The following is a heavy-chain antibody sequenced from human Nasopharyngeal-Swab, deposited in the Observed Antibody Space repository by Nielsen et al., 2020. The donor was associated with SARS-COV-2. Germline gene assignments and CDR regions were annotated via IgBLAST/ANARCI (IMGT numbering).Heavy chain of an antibody. Sequence: KVSCKGSGYSFTSYWIGWVRQMPGKGLEWMGIIHPGDPDTRYSPSFQGQVTISADKSISTAYLQWSSLKASDTAMYYCARHQVGYSYGSYYYYMDVWGKGTTVTVSS. CDR2: IHPGDPDT. CDR1: GYSFTSYW. V-gene: IGHV5-51*01. CDR3: ARHQVGYSYGSYYYYMDV. J-gene: IGHJ6*03. D-gene: IGHD5-18*01.